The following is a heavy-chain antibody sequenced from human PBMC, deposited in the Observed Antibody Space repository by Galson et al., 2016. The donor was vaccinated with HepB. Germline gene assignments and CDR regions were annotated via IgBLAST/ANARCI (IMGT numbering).Heavy chain of an antibody. D-gene: IGHD2-2*01. V-gene: IGHV3-73*01. J-gene: IGHJ4*02. CDR3: AGVPSGKRLDY. CDR1: GFTFSDTA. CDR2: IKRKPNNYAT. Sequence: SLRLSCAASGFTFSDTAMHWVRQASGKGLEWVGLIKRKPNNYATVYGASVTGRFTISRDDSKNTAYLQMNSLRADDTAVYYCAGVPSGKRLDYWGQGTLVTVSS.